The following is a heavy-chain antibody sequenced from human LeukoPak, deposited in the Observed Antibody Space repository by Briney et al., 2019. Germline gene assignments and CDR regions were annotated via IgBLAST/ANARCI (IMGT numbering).Heavy chain of an antibody. CDR2: ISSTNSYI. J-gene: IGHJ4*02. D-gene: IGHD2-15*01. Sequence: GGSLRLSCAASGFTFNSFSMDWVRQAPGKGLEWVSSISSTNSYIYYADSVKGRFTISRDNSKNTLYLQMNSLRAEDTAVYYCAKGVGCSGGSCHMGARGYDYWGQGTLVTVSS. CDR3: AKGVGCSGGSCHMGARGYDY. CDR1: GFTFNSFS. V-gene: IGHV3-21*04.